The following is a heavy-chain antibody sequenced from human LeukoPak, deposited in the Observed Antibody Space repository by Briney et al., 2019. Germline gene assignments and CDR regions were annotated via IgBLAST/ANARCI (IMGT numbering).Heavy chain of an antibody. D-gene: IGHD4-23*01. Sequence: GRSLRLSCAASGFTFSSYGMHWVRQAPGKGLEWVAVISYDGSNKYYADSVKGRFTISRDNAKNSLYLQMNSLRAEDTAVYYCARSFGGQGHWGQGTLVTVSS. CDR1: GFTFSSYG. V-gene: IGHV3-30*03. J-gene: IGHJ4*02. CDR2: ISYDGSNK. CDR3: ARSFGGQGH.